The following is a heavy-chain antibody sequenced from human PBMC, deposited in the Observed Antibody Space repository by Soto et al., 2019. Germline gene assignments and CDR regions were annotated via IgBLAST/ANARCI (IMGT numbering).Heavy chain of an antibody. CDR2: IIPIFGTA. D-gene: IGHD5-18*01. V-gene: IGHV1-69*01. Sequence: QVQLVQSGAEVKKPGSSVKVSCKASGGTFSSYAISWVRQAPGQGLEWMGGIIPIFGTANYAQKFQGRVTITADESMSTAYMEMSSLRSEDTAVYYCARCGDEHSYGYSFFDYWGQGTLVTVYS. J-gene: IGHJ4*02. CDR3: ARCGDEHSYGYSFFDY. CDR1: GGTFSSYA.